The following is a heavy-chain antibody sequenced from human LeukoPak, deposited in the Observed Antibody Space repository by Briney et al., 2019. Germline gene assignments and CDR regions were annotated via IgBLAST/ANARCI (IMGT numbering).Heavy chain of an antibody. CDR3: ARHCSSNSCYMRVSYYYYGMDV. CDR2: ISNSSSYI. J-gene: IGHJ6*02. Sequence: GGSLRLSCAASGFTFSSYSMNWVRQAPGKGLEWVSSISNSSSYIYYADSVKGRFTISRDNAKNSLYLQMNSLRAEDTAVYYCARHCSSNSCYMRVSYYYYGMDVWGQGTTVTVSS. V-gene: IGHV3-21*01. D-gene: IGHD2-2*02. CDR1: GFTFSSYS.